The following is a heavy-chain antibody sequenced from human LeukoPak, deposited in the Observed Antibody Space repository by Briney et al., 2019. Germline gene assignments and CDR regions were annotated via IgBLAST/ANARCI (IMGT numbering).Heavy chain of an antibody. V-gene: IGHV3-11*01. CDR1: GFTFSDYY. CDR2: ISSSGSTI. J-gene: IGHJ6*02. Sequence: GGSLRLSCAASGFTFSDYYMSWIRQAPGKGLEWVSYISSSGSTIYYADSVKSRFTISRDNAKNSLYLQMNSLRAEDTAVYYCASPGSSSSSYYGMDVWGQGTTVTVSS. D-gene: IGHD6-6*01. CDR3: ASPGSSSSSYYGMDV.